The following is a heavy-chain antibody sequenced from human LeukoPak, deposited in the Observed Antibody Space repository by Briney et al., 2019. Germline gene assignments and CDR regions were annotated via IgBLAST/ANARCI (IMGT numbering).Heavy chain of an antibody. Sequence: TGGSLRLSCAASGFTFSSYAMSWVRQAPGKGLEWVSAISGSGGTTYYADSVKGRFTISRDNSKNTVYLQMNSLRADDTAVYYCAKAAGNTGYYGRYCFDYWGQGTLVTVSS. CDR1: GFTFSSYA. V-gene: IGHV3-23*01. CDR2: ISGSGGTT. CDR3: AKAAGNTGYYGRYCFDY. D-gene: IGHD3-9*01. J-gene: IGHJ4*02.